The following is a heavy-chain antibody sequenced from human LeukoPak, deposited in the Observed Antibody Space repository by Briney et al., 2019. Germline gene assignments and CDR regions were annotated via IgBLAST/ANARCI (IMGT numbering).Heavy chain of an antibody. J-gene: IGHJ4*02. CDR3: ARDTRELLGGYCFDY. CDR2: INPAGGST. Sequence: GASVKVSCKASGYTFMRYCIHWVRQAPGQGLEWMGMINPAGGSTNYAQNFQGRVTMTRDTSTSTIYMELSSLRSEDTAVYYCARDTRELLGGYCFDYWGQGTLVTVSS. CDR1: GYTFMRYC. D-gene: IGHD3-10*01. V-gene: IGHV1-46*01.